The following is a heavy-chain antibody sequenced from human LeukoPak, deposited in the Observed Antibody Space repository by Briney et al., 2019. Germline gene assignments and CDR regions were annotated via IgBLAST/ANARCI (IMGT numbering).Heavy chain of an antibody. CDR1: GGSISSGGYY. V-gene: IGHV4-31*03. Sequence: SETLSLTCTVSGGSISSGGYYWSWIRQHPGKGLEWIGYIYYSGSTYYHHSLKSRVTISVDTSKNQFSLKLSSVTAADTAVYYCERDEGLNWFDPWGQGTLVTVSS. D-gene: IGHD3/OR15-3a*01. CDR2: IYYSGST. J-gene: IGHJ5*02. CDR3: ERDEGLNWFDP.